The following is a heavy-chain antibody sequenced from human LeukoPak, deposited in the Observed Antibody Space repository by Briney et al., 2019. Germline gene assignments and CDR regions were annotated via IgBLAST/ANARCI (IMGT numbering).Heavy chain of an antibody. V-gene: IGHV4-31*03. CDR1: GGSIRSGDYS. CDR3: ARGRGQYYYGSGSTPFDY. CDR2: IYYSGST. D-gene: IGHD3-10*01. Sequence: SETLSLTCTVSGGSIRSGDYSWNWIRQHPGKGLEWIGYIYYSGSTYYNPSLTSRVTMSVDTSKNQFSLKLSSVTAADTAVYYCARGRGQYYYGSGSTPFDYWGQGTLVTVSS. J-gene: IGHJ4*02.